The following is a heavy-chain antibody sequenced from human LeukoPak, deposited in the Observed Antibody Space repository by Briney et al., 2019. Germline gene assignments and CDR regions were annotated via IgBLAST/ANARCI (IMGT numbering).Heavy chain of an antibody. CDR2: ISSSSSYI. D-gene: IGHD3-10*01. V-gene: IGHV3-21*01. J-gene: IGHJ4*02. CDR3: ASLWATGSYYYGSGSYYNDPPFDY. Sequence: GGSLRLSCAASGFTFSSYSMNWVRQAPGKGLEWVSSISSSSSYIYYADSVKGRFTISRDNAKNSLYLQMNSLRAEDTAVYYCASLWATGSYYYGSGSYYNDPPFDYWGQGTLVTVSS. CDR1: GFTFSSYS.